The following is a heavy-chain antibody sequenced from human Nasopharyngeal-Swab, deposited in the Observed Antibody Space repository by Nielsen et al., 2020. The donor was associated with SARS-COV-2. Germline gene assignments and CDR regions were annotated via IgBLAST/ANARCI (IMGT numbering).Heavy chain of an antibody. CDR2: ISYGGSNK. CDR1: GFTFSSYG. D-gene: IGHD1-26*01. J-gene: IGHJ4*02. V-gene: IGHV3-30*18. Sequence: GESLKISCAASGFTFSSYGMHWVRQAPGKGLEWVAVISYGGSNKYYADSVKGRFTISRDNSKNTLYLQMNSLRAEDTAVYYCAKPHGGATYSPFFNYWGQGTLVTVSS. CDR3: AKPHGGATYSPFFNY.